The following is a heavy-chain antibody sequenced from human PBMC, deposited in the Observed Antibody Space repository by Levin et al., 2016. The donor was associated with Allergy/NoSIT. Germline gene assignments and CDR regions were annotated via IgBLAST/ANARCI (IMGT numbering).Heavy chain of an antibody. V-gene: IGHV4-39*01. Sequence: SETLSLTCTVSGGSLSSSSYYWGWIRQPPGKGLEWIGNIYYSGSTYYNPSLKSRVTISVDTSKNQFSLKLSSVTAADTAVYFCARHRRETGTGWFDPWGQGSLVTVSS. CDR2: IYYSGST. J-gene: IGHJ5*02. D-gene: IGHD1/OR15-1a*01. CDR1: GGSLSSSSYY. CDR3: ARHRRETGTGWFDP.